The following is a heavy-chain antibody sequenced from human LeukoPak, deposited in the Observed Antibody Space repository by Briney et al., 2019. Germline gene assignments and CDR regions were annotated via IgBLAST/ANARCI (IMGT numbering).Heavy chain of an antibody. Sequence: GGSLRLSCAASGFTFSSYAMSWVRQAPGKGLEWVSAISGSGGSTYYADSVKGRFTISRDNSKDTLYLQMNSLRAEDTAVYYCAKDTHYYDTDRGAFDIWGQGTMVTVSS. V-gene: IGHV3-23*01. CDR1: GFTFSSYA. CDR2: ISGSGGST. J-gene: IGHJ3*02. CDR3: AKDTHYYDTDRGAFDI. D-gene: IGHD3-22*01.